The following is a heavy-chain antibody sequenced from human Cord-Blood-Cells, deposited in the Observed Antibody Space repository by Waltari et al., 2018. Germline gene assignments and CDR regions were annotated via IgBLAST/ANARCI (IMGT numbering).Heavy chain of an antibody. V-gene: IGHV3-9*01. CDR2: ISWNSGSI. D-gene: IGHD6-6*01. J-gene: IGHJ4*02. CDR3: AKDFEYSSSYYFDY. CDR1: GLTFDDYA. Sequence: EVQLVESGGGLVQPGRSLRLSCAASGLTFDDYAIHWVGPAPGKGLEWVSGISWNSGSIGYADSVKGRFTISRDNAKNSLYLQMNSLRAEDTALYYCAKDFEYSSSYYFDYWGQGTLVTVSS.